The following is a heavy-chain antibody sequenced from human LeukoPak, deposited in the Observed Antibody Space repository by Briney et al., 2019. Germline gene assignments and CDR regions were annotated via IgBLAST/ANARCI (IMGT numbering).Heavy chain of an antibody. CDR2: IRSKAYGGTT. Sequence: GGSLRLSCTASGFTFGDYAMSWFRQAPGKGLEWVGFIRSKAYGGTTEYAASVKGRFTISRDDSKSIAYLQMNSLKTEDTAVYYCTRERRGYSSGWSPRFFDHWGQGTLVTVSS. CDR1: GFTFGDYA. D-gene: IGHD6-19*01. V-gene: IGHV3-49*03. CDR3: TRERRGYSSGWSPRFFDH. J-gene: IGHJ4*02.